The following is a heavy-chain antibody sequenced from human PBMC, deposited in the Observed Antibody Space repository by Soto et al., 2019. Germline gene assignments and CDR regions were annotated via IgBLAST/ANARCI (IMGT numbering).Heavy chain of an antibody. CDR2: ISGSGGST. Sequence: GGSLRLSCAASGFTFSSYAMSWVRQAPGKGLEWVSAISGSGGSTYYADSVKGRFTISRDNSKNTLYLQMNSLRAEDTAVYYCAKDQHQGMTTVTLFDYWGQGTLVTVSS. D-gene: IGHD4-17*01. CDR1: GFTFSSYA. J-gene: IGHJ4*02. CDR3: AKDQHQGMTTVTLFDY. V-gene: IGHV3-23*01.